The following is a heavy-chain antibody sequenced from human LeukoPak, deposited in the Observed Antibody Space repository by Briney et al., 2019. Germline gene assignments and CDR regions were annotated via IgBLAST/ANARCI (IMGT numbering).Heavy chain of an antibody. CDR1: GGSFSGYY. CDR2: INHSGST. D-gene: IGHD5-18*01. J-gene: IGHJ4*02. Sequence: SETLSLTCAVYGGSFSGYYWSWIRQPPGKGLEWIGEINHSGSTNYNPSLKSRVTISVDTSKNQFSLKLSSVTAADTAVYYCARGLSAAMVRFDYWGQGTLVTVSS. CDR3: ARGLSAAMVRFDY. V-gene: IGHV4-34*01.